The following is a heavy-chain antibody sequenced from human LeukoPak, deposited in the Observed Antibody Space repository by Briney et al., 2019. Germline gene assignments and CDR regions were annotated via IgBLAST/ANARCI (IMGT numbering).Heavy chain of an antibody. CDR3: ARGQSVGAFDI. J-gene: IGHJ3*02. V-gene: IGHV1-8*01. Sequence: ASVKVSCKASGYTFTSYDISWVRQATGQGLEWMGWVNPNSGNTGYAQKFQGRVTITRNTSISTAYMELSSLRSEDTAVYYCARGQSVGAFDIWGQGTMVTVSS. CDR1: GYTFTSYD. CDR2: VNPNSGNT.